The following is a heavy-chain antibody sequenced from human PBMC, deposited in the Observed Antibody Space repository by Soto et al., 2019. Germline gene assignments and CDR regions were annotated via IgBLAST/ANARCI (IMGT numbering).Heavy chain of an antibody. J-gene: IGHJ6*02. CDR3: ARRRTAARLHYYYYGMDV. CDR2: IDPSDSYT. Sequence: GESLKLSCKGSGYTFTSYWISWVRQMPGKGLEWMGRIDPSDSYTNYSPSFQGHVTISADKSISTAYLQWSSLKASDTAMYYCARRRTAARLHYYYYGMDVWGQGTTVTVSS. CDR1: GYTFTSYW. D-gene: IGHD6-6*01. V-gene: IGHV5-10-1*01.